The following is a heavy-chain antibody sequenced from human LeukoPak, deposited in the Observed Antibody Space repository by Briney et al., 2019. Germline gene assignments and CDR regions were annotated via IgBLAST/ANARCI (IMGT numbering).Heavy chain of an antibody. CDR1: GFTFSSYA. CDR3: AKRTTPNSGSYYNWFDP. CDR2: ISGSGSST. Sequence: PGGSLRLSCAASGFTFSSYAMSWVRQAPGKGLEWVSAISGSGSSTYYADSVKGRFTISRDNSKNTLYLQMNSLRAEDTAVYYCAKRTTPNSGSYYNWFDPWGQGTLVTVSS. V-gene: IGHV3-23*01. J-gene: IGHJ5*02. D-gene: IGHD1-26*01.